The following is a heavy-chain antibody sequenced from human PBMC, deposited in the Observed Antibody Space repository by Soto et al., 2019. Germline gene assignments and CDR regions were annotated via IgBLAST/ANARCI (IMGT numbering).Heavy chain of an antibody. Sequence: PSETLSVTCTVAGGSISSGGYYLSWISQHPGKGLEWIGYIYYSGSTYYNPSLKSRVTISVDTSKNQFSLKLSSVTAADTAVYYCASRRTGSSWYGDFSTNWFDPWGQGTLVTVSS. V-gene: IGHV4-31*03. J-gene: IGHJ5*02. D-gene: IGHD6-13*01. CDR1: GGSISSGGYY. CDR3: ASRRTGSSWYGDFSTNWFDP. CDR2: IYYSGST.